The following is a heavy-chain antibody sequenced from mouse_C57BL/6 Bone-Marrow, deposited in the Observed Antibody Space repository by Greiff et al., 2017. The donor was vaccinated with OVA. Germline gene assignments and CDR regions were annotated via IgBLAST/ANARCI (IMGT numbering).Heavy chain of an antibody. CDR2: IYPSDSET. CDR1: GYTFTSYW. D-gene: IGHD1-1*01. CDR3: ARWGFLLHYFDY. V-gene: IGHV1-52*01. Sequence: QVQLQQPGAELVRPGSSVKLSCKASGYTFTSYWMHWVKQRPIQGLEWIGNIYPSDSETHYNQKFKDKATLTVDKSSSTAYMQLSSRTTEDSAVYYGARWGFLLHYFDYGGQGTTLTVAS. J-gene: IGHJ2*01.